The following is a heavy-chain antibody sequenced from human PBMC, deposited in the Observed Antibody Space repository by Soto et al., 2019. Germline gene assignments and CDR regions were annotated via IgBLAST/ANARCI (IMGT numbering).Heavy chain of an antibody. J-gene: IGHJ4*02. CDR2: MHTGGNEK. CDR1: GFTFSYYG. CDR3: ARDADTTGHYSHFDL. V-gene: IGHV3-33*08. Sequence: QVQLVESGGGVAQPGGSLRLSCAASGFTFSYYGFHWVRQAPGKGLEWVAVMHTGGNEKYYVDSVKGRFTVSRDDSRNMVYLEMNGLRAEDTAEYFCARDADTTGHYSHFDLWGRGALVAVS. D-gene: IGHD3-9*01.